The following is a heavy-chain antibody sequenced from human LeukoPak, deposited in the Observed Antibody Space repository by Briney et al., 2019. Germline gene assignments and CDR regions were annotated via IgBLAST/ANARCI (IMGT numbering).Heavy chain of an antibody. CDR3: AKDSGYDDY. CDR1: GFTFSDFG. CDR2: ISYHGNNK. V-gene: IGHV3-30*18. D-gene: IGHD5-12*01. J-gene: IGHJ4*02. Sequence: GGSLRLSCAASGFTFSDFGMYWVRQAPGKGLEWVTVISYHGNNKYYTDSVKGRFTISRDNSKNTLYLQMNSLRAEDTAVYYCAKDSGYDDYWGQGTLVTVSS.